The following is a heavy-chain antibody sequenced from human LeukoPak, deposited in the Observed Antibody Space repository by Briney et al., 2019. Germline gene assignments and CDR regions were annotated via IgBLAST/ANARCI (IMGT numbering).Heavy chain of an antibody. CDR1: GGSISSYY. CDR3: ARAAWAAAGTLEY. Sequence: PSETLSLTCTVSGGSISSYYWSWIRQPPGKGLEWIGYIYYSGSTNYNPSLKSRVTISVDTSKNQFSLKLSSVTAADTAVYYCARAAWAAAGTLEYWGQGTLVTVSS. J-gene: IGHJ4*02. D-gene: IGHD6-13*01. CDR2: IYYSGST. V-gene: IGHV4-59*12.